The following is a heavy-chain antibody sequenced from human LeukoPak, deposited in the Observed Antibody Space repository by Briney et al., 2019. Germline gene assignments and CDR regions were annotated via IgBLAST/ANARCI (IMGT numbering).Heavy chain of an antibody. CDR1: GFTFSSYS. V-gene: IGHV3-21*01. CDR2: ISSSSYI. Sequence: GGSLRLSCAASGFTFSSYSMNWVRQAPGKGLEWVSSISSSSYIYYADSVKGRFTISRDNAKNSLYLQMNSLRAEDTAVYYCARAGQGGDAFDIWGQGTMVTVSS. CDR3: ARAGQGGDAFDI. J-gene: IGHJ3*02.